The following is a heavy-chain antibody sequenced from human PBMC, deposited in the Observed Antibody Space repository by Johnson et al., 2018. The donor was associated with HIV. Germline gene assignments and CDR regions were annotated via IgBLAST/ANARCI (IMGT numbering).Heavy chain of an antibody. CDR2: IYSGGST. J-gene: IGHJ3*02. Sequence: VQLVESGGGLIQPGGSLRLSCAASGFTVSSNYMSWVRQAPGKGLEWVSVIYSGGSTYYADSVKGRFTISRDNAKNSLHLQMNSLRADDTAVYYCVRLHSGTGAFDIWGQGTMVSVSS. CDR3: VRLHSGTGAFDI. D-gene: IGHD1-26*01. CDR1: GFTVSSNY. V-gene: IGHV3-53*01.